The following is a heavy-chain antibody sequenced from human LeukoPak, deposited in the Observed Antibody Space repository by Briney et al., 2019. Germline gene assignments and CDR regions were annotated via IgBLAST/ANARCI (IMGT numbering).Heavy chain of an antibody. CDR1: GGSISSGSYY. D-gene: IGHD1-1*01. V-gene: IGHV4-61*02. Sequence: SQTLSLTCTVSGGSISSGSYYWSWIRQPAGKGLEWIGRIYTSGSTNYNPSLKSRVTISVDTSKNQFSLKLSSVTAADTAVYSCASGYSELESNPFDYWGQGTLVTVSS. J-gene: IGHJ4*02. CDR2: IYTSGST. CDR3: ASGYSELESNPFDY.